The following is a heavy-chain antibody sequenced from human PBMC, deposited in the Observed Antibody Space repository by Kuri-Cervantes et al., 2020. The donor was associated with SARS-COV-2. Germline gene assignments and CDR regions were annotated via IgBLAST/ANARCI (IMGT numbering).Heavy chain of an antibody. V-gene: IGHV3-74*03. J-gene: IGHJ6*02. Sequence: ESLKISCVASGITFSRYWMYWVRQPPGKGLVWVSRINSDGSTTTYADFVKGRFTISRDNAKNTVYLQMNSLRAEDTAVYYCASATNDFWSGFYPHYYYYYGMDVWGQGTTVTVSS. CDR2: INSDGSTT. CDR3: ASATNDFWSGFYPHYYYYYGMDV. CDR1: GITFSRYW. D-gene: IGHD3-3*01.